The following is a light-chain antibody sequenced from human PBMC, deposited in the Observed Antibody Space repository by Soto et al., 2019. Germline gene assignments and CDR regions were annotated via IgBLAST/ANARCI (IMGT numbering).Light chain of an antibody. V-gene: IGLV2-23*03. Sequence: QSALTQPASVSGSPRQSITISCTGTSSDVGSYNLVSWYQQHPGKAPKLMIYEGSKRPSGVSNRFSGSKSGNTASLTISGLQAEDEADYYCCSYAGSSTFRVFGGGTKVTVL. J-gene: IGLJ2*01. CDR1: SSDVGSYNL. CDR2: EGS. CDR3: CSYAGSSTFRV.